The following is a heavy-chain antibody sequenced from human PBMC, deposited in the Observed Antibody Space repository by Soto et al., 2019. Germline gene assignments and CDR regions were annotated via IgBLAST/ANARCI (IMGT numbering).Heavy chain of an antibody. CDR3: AREGEAYYDSSGYYAFYFDY. D-gene: IGHD3-22*01. CDR1: GGSVSSGSYY. Sequence: SSETLSLTCTVSGGSVSSGSYYWSWIRQPPGKGLEWIGYISYSGSTNYNPSLKSRVTISVDTSKNQFSLKLSSGRAADTAVYYCAREGEAYYDSSGYYAFYFDYWGQGTLVTVAS. J-gene: IGHJ4*02. V-gene: IGHV4-61*01. CDR2: ISYSGST.